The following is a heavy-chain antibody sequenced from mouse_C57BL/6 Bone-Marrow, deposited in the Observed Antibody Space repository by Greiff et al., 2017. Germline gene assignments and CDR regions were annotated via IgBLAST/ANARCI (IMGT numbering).Heavy chain of an antibody. CDR2: IDPETGGT. CDR1: GYTFTDYE. J-gene: IGHJ2*01. D-gene: IGHD2-4*01. CDR3: TRGLYYDFGY. Sequence: QVQLQQSGAELVRPGASVTLSCKASGYTFTDYEMHWVKQTPVHGLEWIGAIDPETGGTAYNQKFKGKAILTADKSSSTAYMELRSLTSEDSAVYYGTRGLYYDFGYWGQGTTLAVSS. V-gene: IGHV1-15*01.